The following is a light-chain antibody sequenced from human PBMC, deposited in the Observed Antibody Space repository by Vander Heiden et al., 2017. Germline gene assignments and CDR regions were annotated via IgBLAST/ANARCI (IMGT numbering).Light chain of an antibody. J-gene: IGKJ2*01. Sequence: DIQMTQSPSSLSASVGDRVTITCRASQSISNSLNWYQQKPGKAPKLLIYAASNLQSGVPSRFSGSGSATDFTLTISSLQPEDFATYYCQQSYRNPRTFGQGTKLEI. CDR2: AAS. V-gene: IGKV1-39*01. CDR1: QSISNS. CDR3: QQSYRNPRT.